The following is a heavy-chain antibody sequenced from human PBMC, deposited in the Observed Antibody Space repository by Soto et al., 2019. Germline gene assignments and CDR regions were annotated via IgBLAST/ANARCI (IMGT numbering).Heavy chain of an antibody. CDR1: SGWVGGYL. J-gene: IGHJ6*02. V-gene: IGHV4-34*01. D-gene: IGHD6-19*01. CDR2: ISQRGTT. CDR3: ARTSGRSNGWGTYYYFGMDV. Sequence: LXASLARTCAVCSGWVGGYLWSGIRQPPGKGLEWIGGISQRGTTNYNPSIKSRVTVSVDTSKNQFSLKLSSVTAADTAVYYCARTSGRSNGWGTYYYFGMDVWGQRTTVTGTS.